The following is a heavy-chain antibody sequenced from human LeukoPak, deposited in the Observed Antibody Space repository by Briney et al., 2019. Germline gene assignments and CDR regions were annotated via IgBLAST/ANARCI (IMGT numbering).Heavy chain of an antibody. CDR1: GYTFTSYG. Sequence: ASVKVSCKASGYTFTSYGNSWVRQAPGQGLEWMGWISAYNGNTNYAQELQGRVTMTTDTSTSTAYMELRSLRSDDTAVYYCARDYGDYGTLDYWGQGTLVTVSS. V-gene: IGHV1-18*04. CDR3: ARDYGDYGTLDY. CDR2: ISAYNGNT. J-gene: IGHJ4*02. D-gene: IGHD4-17*01.